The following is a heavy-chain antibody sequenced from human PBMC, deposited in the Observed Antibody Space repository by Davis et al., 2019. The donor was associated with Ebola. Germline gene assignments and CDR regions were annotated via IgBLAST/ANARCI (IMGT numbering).Heavy chain of an antibody. CDR2: ISYDGSNK. J-gene: IGHJ6*03. CDR3: AGYPWGTTRRYYYMDV. V-gene: IGHV3-30-3*01. Sequence: PGGSLRLSCAASGFTFSSYAMSWVRQAPGKGLEWVAVISYDGSNKYYADSVKGRFTISRDNAKNSLYLQMNSLRDEDTAVYYCAGYPWGTTRRYYYMDVWGIGTTVTVSS. CDR1: GFTFSSYA. D-gene: IGHD1-7*01.